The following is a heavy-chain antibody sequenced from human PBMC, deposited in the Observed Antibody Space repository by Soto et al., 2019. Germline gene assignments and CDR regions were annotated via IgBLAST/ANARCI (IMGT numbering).Heavy chain of an antibody. Sequence: GGSLRLSCAASGFTFSSYAMSWVRQAPGKGLEWVSAISGSAGSTYYADSGKGRFTISRDNSKNTLYLQMNSLRAEYTVLYYCAKGMRNWGSGTGAFDSWGQGTMVTVSS. CDR1: GFTFSSYA. CDR3: AKGMRNWGSGTGAFDS. D-gene: IGHD7-27*01. CDR2: ISGSAGST. J-gene: IGHJ3*02. V-gene: IGHV3-23*01.